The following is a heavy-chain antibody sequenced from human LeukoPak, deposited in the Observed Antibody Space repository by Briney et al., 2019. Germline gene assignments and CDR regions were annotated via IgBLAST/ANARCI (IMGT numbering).Heavy chain of an antibody. D-gene: IGHD5-24*01. V-gene: IGHV4-4*07. CDR2: ISPTGST. Sequence: SETLSLTCTVSRGSITPHYWSWIRQPAGKGLDWIGRISPTGSTNYNPSLNSRVTMSVDTSKNQLSLTLNSATAADTAVYYCAREVEMATQFDYWGQGTLVTVSS. CDR1: RGSITPHY. J-gene: IGHJ4*02. CDR3: AREVEMATQFDY.